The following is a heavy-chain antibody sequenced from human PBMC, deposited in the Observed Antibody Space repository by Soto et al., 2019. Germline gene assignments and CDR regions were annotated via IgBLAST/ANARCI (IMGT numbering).Heavy chain of an antibody. CDR1: GFSFSDHY. CDR3: VRMSAAASNAFDI. CDR2: SRNRPKKYTT. V-gene: IGHV3-72*01. J-gene: IGHJ3*02. Sequence: EVQVVESGGGLVQPGGSLRLSCAGSGFSFSDHYMDWVRQAPGKGLEWVGRSRNRPKKYTTEYAASVKGRFTISRDDSNNSLYLQMNSLKTEDTAVYYCVRMSAAASNAFDIWGQGTMVTVSS. D-gene: IGHD6-13*01.